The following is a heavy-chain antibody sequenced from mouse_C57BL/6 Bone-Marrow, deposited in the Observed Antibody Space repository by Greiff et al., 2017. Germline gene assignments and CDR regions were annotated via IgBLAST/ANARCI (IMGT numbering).Heavy chain of an antibody. CDR3: ARRPDYYGSSYGFAY. D-gene: IGHD1-1*01. V-gene: IGHV1-64*01. Sequence: QVQLQQPGAELVKPGASVKLSCKASGHTFTSYWMHWVKQRPGQGLEWIGMIHPNSGSTNYNEKFKSKATLTVDKSSSTAYMQLSSLTSEDSAVYYCARRPDYYGSSYGFAYWGQGTLVTVSA. CDR1: GHTFTSYW. J-gene: IGHJ3*01. CDR2: IHPNSGST.